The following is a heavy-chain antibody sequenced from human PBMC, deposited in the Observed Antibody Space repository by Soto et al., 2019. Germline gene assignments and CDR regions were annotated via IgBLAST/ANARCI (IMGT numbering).Heavy chain of an antibody. D-gene: IGHD3-10*01. V-gene: IGHV3-21*01. CDR2: ISSSSSYI. CDR1: GFTFRSSS. J-gene: IGHJ1*01. Sequence: PGGSLRLSCAASGFTFRSSSMNWVRQAPGKGLEWVSSISSSSSYIFYADSVKGRFTISRDNAKNSLFLQMHSLRAEDTAVYYCVRDLGEVSAFWGQGTLVTVSS. CDR3: VRDLGEVSAF.